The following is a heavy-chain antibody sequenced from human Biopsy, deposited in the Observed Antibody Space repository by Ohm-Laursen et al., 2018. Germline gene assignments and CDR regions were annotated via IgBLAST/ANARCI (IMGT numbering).Heavy chain of an antibody. CDR3: ARDGKYDSRGY. J-gene: IGHJ4*02. D-gene: IGHD3-22*01. CDR1: GYTFISFG. CDR2: IGGDNGDT. V-gene: IGHV1-18*01. Sequence: ASVKASCKASGYTFISFGITWVRQAPGQGLEWVGYIGGDNGDTKYAQKFQGRVTMTTDTSTSTAYMELRSLRSDDTAFYYCARDGKYDSRGYWGPGTLVTVSS.